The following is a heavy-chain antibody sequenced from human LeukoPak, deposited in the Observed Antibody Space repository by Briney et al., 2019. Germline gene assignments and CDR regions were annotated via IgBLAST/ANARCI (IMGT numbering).Heavy chain of an antibody. CDR2: IKQDGSEK. CDR1: GLTFSTNS. D-gene: IGHD3-10*01. V-gene: IGHV3-7*04. Sequence: PGGSLRLSCAAAGLTFSTNSMNWVRQAPGKGLEWVANIKQDGSEKYYVDSVKGRFTISRDNAKNSLYLQMNSLRAEDTAVYYCARGRYYGSGDYYYYYMDVWGKGTTVTVSS. J-gene: IGHJ6*03. CDR3: ARGRYYGSGDYYYYYMDV.